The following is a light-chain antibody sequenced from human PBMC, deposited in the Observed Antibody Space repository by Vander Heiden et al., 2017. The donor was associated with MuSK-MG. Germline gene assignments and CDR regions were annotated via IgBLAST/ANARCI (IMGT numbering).Light chain of an antibody. J-gene: IGKJ1*01. Sequence: EIVMTQSPATLSVSPGETATLSCRASQSVSSNLAWYQQKPGQAPRLLIYGASTRDTGIPARFSGSGYGKEFTLTISSRQSEDFAVYYCQQDNNWPPWTFGQGTKVEIK. CDR1: QSVSSN. V-gene: IGKV3-15*01. CDR2: GAS. CDR3: QQDNNWPPWT.